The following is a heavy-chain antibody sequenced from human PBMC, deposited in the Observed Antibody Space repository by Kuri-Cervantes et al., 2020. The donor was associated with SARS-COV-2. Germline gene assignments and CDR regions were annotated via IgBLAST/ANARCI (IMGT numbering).Heavy chain of an antibody. Sequence: GGSLRLSCAASGFTFSSYAMSWVRQAPGKGLEWVSAISGSGGSTYYADSVKGRFTISRDNSKNTLYLQMNSLRAEDTAVYYCAKDGDTAMVGVYYYYYMDVWGKGTTVTVSS. CDR3: AKDGDTAMVGVYYYYYMDV. CDR1: GFTFSSYA. J-gene: IGHJ6*03. D-gene: IGHD5-18*01. V-gene: IGHV3-23*01. CDR2: ISGSGGST.